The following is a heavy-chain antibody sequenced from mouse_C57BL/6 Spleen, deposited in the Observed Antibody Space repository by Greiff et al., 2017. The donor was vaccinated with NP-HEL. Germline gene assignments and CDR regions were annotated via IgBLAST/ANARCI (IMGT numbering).Heavy chain of an antibody. CDR3: ARGDYEGFAY. D-gene: IGHD2-4*01. CDR1: GYPFTSYW. Sequence: VQLVESGAELAKPGASVKLSCTASGYPFTSYWLHWVKQRPGQGLEWIGYINPSSGYTKYNQKFKDKATFTADKSSSTAYMQLSSLTYEDSAVYYCARGDYEGFAYWGQGTLVTVSA. CDR2: INPSSGYT. V-gene: IGHV1-7*01. J-gene: IGHJ3*01.